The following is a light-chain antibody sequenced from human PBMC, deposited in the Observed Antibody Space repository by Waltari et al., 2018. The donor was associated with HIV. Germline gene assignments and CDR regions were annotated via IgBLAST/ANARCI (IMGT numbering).Light chain of an antibody. CDR1: QSVLYSSNNKNY. V-gene: IGKV4-1*01. CDR2: WAS. J-gene: IGKJ3*01. CDR3: QQYYSTPFT. Sequence: DIVMTQSPASLAVSLGERVTINCKSRQSVLYSSNNKNYLAWYQQKPGQPPKLLIYWASTRESGVPDRFSGSGSGTDFTLTISSLQAEDVAVYYCQQYYSTPFTFGPGTKVDIK.